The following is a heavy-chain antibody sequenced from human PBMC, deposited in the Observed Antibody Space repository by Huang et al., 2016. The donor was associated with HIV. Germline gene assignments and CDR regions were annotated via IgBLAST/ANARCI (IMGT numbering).Heavy chain of an antibody. CDR3: ARAVPTPNRFGVGGFDY. CDR1: GFTFSSYS. CDR2: ISSSRSYI. J-gene: IGHJ4*02. D-gene: IGHD3-3*01. Sequence: EVQLVESGGGLVKPGGSLRLSCAASGFTFSSYSMNWVRQVPGKGLEWVSSISSSRSYIYYADSVKGRFTISRDNAKNSLYLQMNSLRAEDTAVYYCARAVPTPNRFGVGGFDYWGQGTLVTVSS. V-gene: IGHV3-21*01.